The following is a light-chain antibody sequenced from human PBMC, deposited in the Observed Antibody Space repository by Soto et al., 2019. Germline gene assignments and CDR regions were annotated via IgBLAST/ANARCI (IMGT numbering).Light chain of an antibody. CDR1: SSDVGSYNY. CDR2: EFR. V-gene: IGLV2-14*01. Sequence: QSALTQPASVSGSPGQSITISCTGTSSDVGSYNYVSWYQQHPGKAPKLMIYEFRNRPSGVSDRFSGSKSGKTASLTIFGLQAEDEADYYCSSYTTSTTQVFGGGTKLNVL. J-gene: IGLJ2*01. CDR3: SSYTTSTTQV.